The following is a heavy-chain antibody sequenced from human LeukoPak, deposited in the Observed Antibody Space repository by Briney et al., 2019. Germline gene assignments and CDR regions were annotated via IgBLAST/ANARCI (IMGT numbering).Heavy chain of an antibody. CDR3: DPACGGDCYGYLNY. J-gene: IGHJ4*02. CDR1: GFTFSSYS. Sequence: GGSLRLSCAASGFTFSSYSMNWVRQAPGKGLEWVSHISSNSKTIYYADSVKGRFTISRDNAKNSLYLQMNSLRAEDTAVYSRDPACGGDCYGYLNYWGQGALVTVSS. V-gene: IGHV3-48*01. CDR2: ISSNSKTI. D-gene: IGHD2-21*02.